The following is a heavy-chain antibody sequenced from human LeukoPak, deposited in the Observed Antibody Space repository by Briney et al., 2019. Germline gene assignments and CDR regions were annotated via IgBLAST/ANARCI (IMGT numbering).Heavy chain of an antibody. CDR1: GGSFSGDF. CDR2: INHGGST. CDR3: ARGPILYDAQYDAFDI. Sequence: SETLSLTCAVYGGSFSGDFWSWIRQSPGKGLEWIGEINHGGSTTYNPSLQSRVTISVDTSKNQFSLKLSSVTAADTAVYYCARGPILYDAQYDAFDIWGQGTMVTVSS. J-gene: IGHJ3*02. D-gene: IGHD3-22*01. V-gene: IGHV4-34*01.